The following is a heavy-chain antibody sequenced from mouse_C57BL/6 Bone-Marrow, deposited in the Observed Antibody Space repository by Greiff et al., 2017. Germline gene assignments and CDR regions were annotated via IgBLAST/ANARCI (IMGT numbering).Heavy chain of an antibody. Sequence: DVQLQESGGGLVQPGGSLKLSCAASGFDFSRYWMSWVRQAPGKGLEWIGEINPDSSTINYTPSLKDKFIISRDNAKNTLYLQMSKERSEDTALYYCARMYYYGCFAYWGQGTLVTVSA. CDR3: ARMYYYGCFAY. V-gene: IGHV4-1*02. J-gene: IGHJ3*01. CDR1: GFDFSRYW. CDR2: INPDSSTI. D-gene: IGHD1-1*01.